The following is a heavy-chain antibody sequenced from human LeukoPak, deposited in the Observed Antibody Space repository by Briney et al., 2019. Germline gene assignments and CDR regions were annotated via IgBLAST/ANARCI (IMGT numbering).Heavy chain of an antibody. CDR3: ARANVVITGYFDY. CDR1: GFTFSDYY. D-gene: IGHD3-22*01. Sequence: GGSLRLSCAASGFTFSDYYMSWIRQAPGKGLEWGSYISSSSRYTNYADSVKGRFTISRDNAKNSLYLQMNSLRAEDTAVYYCARANVVITGYFDYWGQGTLVTVSS. J-gene: IGHJ4*02. V-gene: IGHV3-11*05. CDR2: ISSSSRYT.